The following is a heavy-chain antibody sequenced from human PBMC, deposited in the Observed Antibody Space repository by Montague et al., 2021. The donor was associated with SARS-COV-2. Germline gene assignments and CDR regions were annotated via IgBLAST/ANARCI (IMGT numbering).Heavy chain of an antibody. J-gene: IGHJ4*02. Sequence: SLRLSCAASGFTFSSYWMYWVRQAPGKGLVWVSHISRDGSRRRYADSVKGRFTISRDNAKNTLYLQMNSLRAEDTAVYYCARDGEIVAVGYYFDSWGQGTLVTASS. CDR2: ISRDGSRR. V-gene: IGHV3-74*01. CDR1: GFTFSSYW. D-gene: IGHD3-22*01. CDR3: ARDGEIVAVGYYFDS.